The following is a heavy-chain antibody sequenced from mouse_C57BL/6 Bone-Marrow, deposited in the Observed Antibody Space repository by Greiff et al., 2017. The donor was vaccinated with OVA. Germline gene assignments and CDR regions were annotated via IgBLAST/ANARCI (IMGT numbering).Heavy chain of an antibody. CDR1: GYTFTDYE. V-gene: IGHV1-15*01. J-gene: IGHJ4*01. CDR3: TSDDYYAMDY. CDR2: IDPETGGT. Sequence: QVHVKQSGAELVRPGASVTLSCKASGYTFTDYEMHWVKQTPVHGLEWTGAIDPETGGTAYNQKFKGKAILTADKSSSTAYMELRSLTSEDSAVYYCTSDDYYAMDYWGQGTSVTVSS.